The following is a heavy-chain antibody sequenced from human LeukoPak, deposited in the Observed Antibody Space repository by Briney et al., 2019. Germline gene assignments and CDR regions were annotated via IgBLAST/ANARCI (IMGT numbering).Heavy chain of an antibody. D-gene: IGHD4-17*01. CDR1: GFTFSNFG. CDR2: MSGRGDAT. CDR3: AKARGSDYGDYVIFDY. Sequence: GGSLRLSCATSGFTFSNFGMSWVRQAPGRGLEWVSSMSGRGDATYYADSVKGRFIISRDNSKSTLYLQLNSLRAEDTAVYYCAKARGSDYGDYVIFDYWGQGTLVTVSS. V-gene: IGHV3-23*01. J-gene: IGHJ4*02.